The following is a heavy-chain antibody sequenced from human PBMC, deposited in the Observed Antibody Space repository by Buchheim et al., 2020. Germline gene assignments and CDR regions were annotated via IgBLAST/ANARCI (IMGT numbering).Heavy chain of an antibody. CDR2: INPSGGST. D-gene: IGHD6-13*01. CDR3: ARALRIAAAGARLGWFDP. V-gene: IGHV1-46*01. J-gene: IGHJ5*02. Sequence: QVQLVQSGAEVKKPGASVKVSCKASGYTFTSYYMHWVRQAPGQGLEWMGIINPSGGSTSYAQKFQGRVTMTRDTSTSTVYLGLSSLRSEDTAVYYCARALRIAAAGARLGWFDPWGQGTL. CDR1: GYTFTSYY.